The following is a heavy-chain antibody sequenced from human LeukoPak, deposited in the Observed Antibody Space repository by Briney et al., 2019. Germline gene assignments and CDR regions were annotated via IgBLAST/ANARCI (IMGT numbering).Heavy chain of an antibody. D-gene: IGHD6-19*01. CDR2: IYTSGSP. J-gene: IGHJ3*02. Sequence: SETLSLTCTVSGGSISSYYWSWIRQPPGKGLEWIGRIYTSGSPNYNPSLKSRVTISLDTSKNQFSLKLSSVTAADTAVYFCARGFLDGSGWYSDAFDIWGQGTMVTVSS. V-gene: IGHV4-4*08. CDR1: GGSISSYY. CDR3: ARGFLDGSGWYSDAFDI.